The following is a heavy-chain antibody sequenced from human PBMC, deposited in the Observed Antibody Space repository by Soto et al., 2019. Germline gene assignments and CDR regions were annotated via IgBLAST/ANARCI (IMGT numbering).Heavy chain of an antibody. J-gene: IGHJ4*02. Sequence: QVQLVQSGAEVKKPGASVKVSCKASDYTFTSYGISWVRQAPGQGPEWMGWFSAYNGNTNYAQNLQGRVTMTTDTSVSTAYMELRSLRSGDTAVYCCARDLHGDPYYWGEGTLVTVSS. CDR3: ARDLHGDPYY. D-gene: IGHD4-17*01. V-gene: IGHV1-18*01. CDR2: FSAYNGNT. CDR1: DYTFTSYG.